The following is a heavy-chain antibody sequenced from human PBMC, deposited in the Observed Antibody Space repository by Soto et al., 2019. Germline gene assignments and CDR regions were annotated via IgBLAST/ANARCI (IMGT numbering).Heavy chain of an antibody. CDR3: ARDWWEEPAGKETVSQFDY. J-gene: IGHJ4*02. V-gene: IGHV3-33*01. CDR2: IWSDGTKK. Sequence: QVHLVESGGGVVQPGRSLTLSCTASGFAFSNYGIHWVRQAPGRGLEWVAVIWSDGTKKFYAGSVRGRFTISRDNSMNTRYLKRHSLRAEDTAVYYCARDWWEEPAGKETVSQFDYWGQGTLVTVSS. CDR1: GFAFSNYG. D-gene: IGHD6-13*01.